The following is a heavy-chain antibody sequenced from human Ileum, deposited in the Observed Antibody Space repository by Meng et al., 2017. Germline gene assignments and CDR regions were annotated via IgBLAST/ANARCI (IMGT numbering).Heavy chain of an antibody. Sequence: LVGCGGGLVQRGGSLRLSCAASGFTFSSYWMTWVRQAPGKGLEWVANIKQDGSEKHCVDSVKGRFTISRDNAKNSLDLQMNSLRVEDTAVYFCATSRTFDYWGQGTLVTVSS. CDR1: GFTFSSYW. V-gene: IGHV3-7*01. J-gene: IGHJ4*02. CDR2: IKQDGSEK. CDR3: ATSRTFDY. D-gene: IGHD3/OR15-3a*01.